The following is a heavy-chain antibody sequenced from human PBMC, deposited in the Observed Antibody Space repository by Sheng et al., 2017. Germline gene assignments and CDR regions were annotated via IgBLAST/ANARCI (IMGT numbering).Heavy chain of an antibody. CDR3: AKDRQYYDILTGSSD. CDR2: ISYDGSNK. Sequence: QVQLVESGGGVVQPGRSLRLSCAASGFTFSSYGMHWVRQAPGKGLEWVAVISYDGSNKYYADSVKGRFTISRDNSKNTLYLQMNSLRAEDTAVYYCAKDRQYYDILTGSSDWGQGTLVTVSS. D-gene: IGHD3-9*01. CDR1: GFTFSSYG. J-gene: IGHJ4*02. V-gene: IGHV3-30*18.